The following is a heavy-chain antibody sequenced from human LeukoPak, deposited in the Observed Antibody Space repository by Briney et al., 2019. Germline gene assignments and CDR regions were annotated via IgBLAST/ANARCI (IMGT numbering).Heavy chain of an antibody. Sequence: PGGSLRLSCAASGFTFSSYAMHWVRQAPGKGLEWVAVISYDGSNKYYADSVKGRFTISRDNSKNTLYLQMNSLRAEDTAVYYCARDQRDIVVVVAATDYYYYYMDVWGKGTTVTVSS. CDR1: GFTFSSYA. J-gene: IGHJ6*03. D-gene: IGHD2-15*01. V-gene: IGHV3-30*04. CDR2: ISYDGSNK. CDR3: ARDQRDIVVVVAATDYYYYYMDV.